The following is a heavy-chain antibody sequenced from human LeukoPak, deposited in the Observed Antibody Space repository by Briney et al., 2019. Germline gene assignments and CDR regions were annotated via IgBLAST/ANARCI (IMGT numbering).Heavy chain of an antibody. CDR2: IRYDGSNK. J-gene: IGHJ4*02. D-gene: IGHD3-22*01. Sequence: GGSLRLSCAASGFTFSSYGMHWVRQAPGKGLEWVAFIRYDGSNKYYADSVKGRFTISRDNSKNTLYPQMNSLRAEDTAVYYCAKDPTHYRVWDYYETIGLSYWGQGTLVTVSS. CDR1: GFTFSSYG. CDR3: AKDPTHYRVWDYYETIGLSY. V-gene: IGHV3-30*02.